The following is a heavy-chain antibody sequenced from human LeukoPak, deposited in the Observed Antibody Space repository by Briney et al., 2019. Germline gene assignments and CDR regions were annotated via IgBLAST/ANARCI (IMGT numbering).Heavy chain of an antibody. J-gene: IGHJ2*01. V-gene: IGHV4-34*01. Sequence: SETLSLTCAVYGGSFSGYYWSWIRQPPGKGLEWIWEINHSGSTNYNPSLKSRVTISVDSSKNQLSLRLRFVTAADTAVYYCASILGYCSGCTCPGRYFDLWGRGTLVTVS. CDR2: INHSGST. CDR1: GGSFSGYY. CDR3: ASILGYCSGCTCPGRYFDL. D-gene: IGHD2-15*01.